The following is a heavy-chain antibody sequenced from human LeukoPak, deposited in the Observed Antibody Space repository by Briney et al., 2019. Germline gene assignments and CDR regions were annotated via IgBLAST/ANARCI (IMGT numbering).Heavy chain of an antibody. J-gene: IGHJ4*02. Sequence: GGSLRLSXAASGFTFSSYAMSWVRQAPGKGVEWVSDISGSGGSTYYADSVKGRFTISRDNSKNTLYLQMNSLRAEDTAVYYCAKDHCSSTSCYFRFDYWGQGTLVTVSS. V-gene: IGHV3-23*01. CDR2: ISGSGGST. D-gene: IGHD2-2*01. CDR1: GFTFSSYA. CDR3: AKDHCSSTSCYFRFDY.